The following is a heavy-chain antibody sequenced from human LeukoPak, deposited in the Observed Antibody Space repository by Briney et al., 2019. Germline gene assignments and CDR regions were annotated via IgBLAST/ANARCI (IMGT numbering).Heavy chain of an antibody. CDR1: GGTFSSYA. CDR3: AREEWGSSIAAQLYYFDY. J-gene: IGHJ4*02. D-gene: IGHD6-6*01. CDR2: IIPIFGTA. V-gene: IGHV1-69*05. Sequence: ASVKVSCKASGGTFSSYAISWVRQAPGPGLEWMGGIIPIFGTANYAQKFQGRVTITTDESTSTAYMELSSLRSEDTAVYYCAREEWGSSIAAQLYYFDYWGQGTLVTVSS.